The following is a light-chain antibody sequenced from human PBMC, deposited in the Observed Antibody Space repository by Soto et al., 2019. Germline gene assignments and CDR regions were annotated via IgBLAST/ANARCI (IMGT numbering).Light chain of an antibody. CDR1: QDISNY. CDR3: QQLNSYPLP. V-gene: IGKV1-9*01. Sequence: DIQLTQSPSFLSASVGDRVTITCRASQDISNYLVWYQQKPGKAPKPLIYAASTLQSGVPSRFSGSGSGTEFTLTISSLQPEDFATYYCQQLNSYPLPFGPGSMVDV. CDR2: AAS. J-gene: IGKJ3*01.